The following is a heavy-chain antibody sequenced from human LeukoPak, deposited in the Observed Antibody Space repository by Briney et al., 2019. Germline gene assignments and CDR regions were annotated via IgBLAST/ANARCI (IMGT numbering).Heavy chain of an antibody. CDR3: ARVSDTAMEY. J-gene: IGHJ4*02. CDR2: VVVGSGNT. V-gene: IGHV1-58*02. Sequence: ASVKVSCKASGFTFTSSAMQWVRQARGQRLEWIGWVVVGSGNTNYAQKFQERVTITRDTSTSTVYMELSSLRSEDTAVYYCARVSDTAMEYWGQGTLVTVSS. D-gene: IGHD5-18*01. CDR1: GFTFTSSA.